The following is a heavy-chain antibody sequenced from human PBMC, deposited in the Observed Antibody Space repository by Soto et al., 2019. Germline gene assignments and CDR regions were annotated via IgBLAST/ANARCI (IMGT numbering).Heavy chain of an antibody. V-gene: IGHV3-11*01. D-gene: IGHD2-8*01. Sequence: QMQLVESGGGLVKPGGSLRLSCAASGFTFSDYYVSWIRQAPCKGLEWVSYISSSGTMVYYADSVKGRFSISWDSAKKSLYLRMNSLRAEDTAVYYCARAPSVLPPFYGLDVWGQGTTVTVSS. CDR2: ISSSGTMV. CDR1: GFTFSDYY. CDR3: ARAPSVLPPFYGLDV. J-gene: IGHJ6*02.